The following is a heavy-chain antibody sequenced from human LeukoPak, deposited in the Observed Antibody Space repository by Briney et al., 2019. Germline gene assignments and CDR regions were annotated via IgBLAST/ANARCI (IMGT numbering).Heavy chain of an antibody. Sequence: SVKVSCKASGGTFSSYAITWVRQAPGQGLEWMGRIIPILGIANYAQKFQGRVTIIADKSTSTAYMELSSLRSKDTAVYYCARDLYSGHEGNAFDIWGQGTMVTVSS. CDR3: ARDLYSGHEGNAFDI. CDR1: GGTFSSYA. J-gene: IGHJ3*02. D-gene: IGHD5-12*01. CDR2: IIPILGIA. V-gene: IGHV1-69*04.